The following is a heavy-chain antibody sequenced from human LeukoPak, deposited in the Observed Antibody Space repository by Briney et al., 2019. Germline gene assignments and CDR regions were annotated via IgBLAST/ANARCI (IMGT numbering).Heavy chain of an antibody. CDR3: AKDGKTRNWNYFQAKPVY. D-gene: IGHD1-7*01. J-gene: IGHJ4*02. Sequence: PPGGSLRLSCAASGFTFSSYEMNWVRQAPGKGLEWVSYISSSGSTIYYADSVKGRFTISRDNSKNTLYLQMNSLRAEDTAVYYCAKDGKTRNWNYFQAKPVYWGQGTLVTVSS. CDR1: GFTFSSYE. V-gene: IGHV3-48*03. CDR2: ISSSGSTI.